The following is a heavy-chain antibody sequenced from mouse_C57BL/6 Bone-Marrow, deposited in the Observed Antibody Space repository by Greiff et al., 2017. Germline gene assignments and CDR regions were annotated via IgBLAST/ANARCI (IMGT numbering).Heavy chain of an antibody. CDR3: VRDRFGAQATSYFDY. J-gene: IGHJ2*01. CDR2: IRSKSSNYAT. V-gene: IGHV10-3*01. D-gene: IGHD3-2*02. CDR1: GFTFNTYA. Sequence: EVQRVESGGGLVQPKGSLKLSCAASGFTFNTYAMHWVRQAPGKGLEWVARIRSKSSNYATYYADSVKDRFTISRDDSQSMLYLQMNNLKTEDTAMYYCVRDRFGAQATSYFDYWGQGTTLTVSS.